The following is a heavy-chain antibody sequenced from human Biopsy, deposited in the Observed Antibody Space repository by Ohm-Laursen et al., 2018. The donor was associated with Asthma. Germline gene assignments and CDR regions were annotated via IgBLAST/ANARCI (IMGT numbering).Heavy chain of an antibody. J-gene: IGHJ4*02. CDR2: IYYSGST. D-gene: IGHD3-10*01. V-gene: IGHV4-31*02. CDR1: GGSMSSSSYY. Sequence: TLSLTWPVSGGSMSSSSYYWSWIRQHPGKGLEWIGYIYYSGSTYYNPSLKSRVTISVDTSKNQFSLKLSSVTAADTAVYYCARERAGYYGSGSYLGYWGQGTLVTVSS. CDR3: ARERAGYYGSGSYLGY.